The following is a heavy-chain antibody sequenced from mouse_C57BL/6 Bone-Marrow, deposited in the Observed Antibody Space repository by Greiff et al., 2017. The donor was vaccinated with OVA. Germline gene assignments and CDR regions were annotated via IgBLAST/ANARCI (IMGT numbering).Heavy chain of an antibody. V-gene: IGHV1-81*01. J-gene: IGHJ3*01. CDR3: AKGYYGSSWFAY. CDR1: GYTFTSYG. D-gene: IGHD1-1*01. CDR2: IYPRSGNT. Sequence: VQLKESGAELARPGASVKLSCKASGYTFTSYGISWVKQRPGQGLEWIGEIYPRSGNTYYNEKFKGKATLTADKSSSTAYMELRSLTSEDSAVYFCAKGYYGSSWFAYWGQGTLVTVSA.